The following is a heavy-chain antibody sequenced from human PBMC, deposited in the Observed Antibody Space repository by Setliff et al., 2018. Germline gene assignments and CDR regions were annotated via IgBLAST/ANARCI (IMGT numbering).Heavy chain of an antibody. CDR2: ISSDGGRT. Sequence: GGSLRLSCAASGLTFSSSAMHWVRQAPGKELEYVSAISSDGGRTYYADSVKGRFAISRDNSKNTVYLQMNSLRAEDTAVYYCARVIVGGGNTPFDLWGQGTLVTVSS. J-gene: IGHJ4*02. CDR3: ARVIVGGGNTPFDL. CDR1: GLTFSSSA. V-gene: IGHV3-64*04. D-gene: IGHD2-21*01.